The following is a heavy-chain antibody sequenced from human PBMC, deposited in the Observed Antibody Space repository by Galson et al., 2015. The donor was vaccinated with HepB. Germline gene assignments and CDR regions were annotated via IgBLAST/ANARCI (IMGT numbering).Heavy chain of an antibody. J-gene: IGHJ4*02. D-gene: IGHD3-22*01. Sequence: SLRLSCAASGFTLSDYYMSWIRQAPGKGLEWVSYISSSSSYTNYADSVKGRFTISRDNAKNSLYLQMNSLRAEDTAVYYCARGSSGYSGEDYWGQGTLVTVSS. V-gene: IGHV3-11*06. CDR1: GFTLSDYY. CDR2: ISSSSSYT. CDR3: ARGSSGYSGEDY.